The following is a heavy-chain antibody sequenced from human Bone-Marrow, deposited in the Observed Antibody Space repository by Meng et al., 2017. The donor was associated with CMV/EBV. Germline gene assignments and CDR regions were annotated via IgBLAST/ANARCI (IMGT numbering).Heavy chain of an antibody. D-gene: IGHD3/OR15-3a*01. V-gene: IGHV1-2*02. J-gene: IGHJ3*02. CDR2: INPNTGGT. Sequence: ASVKVSCKADGYTFTLYYIHWGRHAPGQGLEWMGWINPNTGGTDSAQRFQGRVYMTGDTSTSTAYLELSRLTTGDTALYYCARERGLGFRGLNDALDIWGQGTMVTVSS. CDR3: ARERGLGFRGLNDALDI. CDR1: GYTFTLYY.